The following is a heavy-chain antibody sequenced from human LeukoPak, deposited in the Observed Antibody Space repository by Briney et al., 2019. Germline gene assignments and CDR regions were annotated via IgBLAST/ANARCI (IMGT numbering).Heavy chain of an antibody. D-gene: IGHD3-22*01. V-gene: IGHV4-39*01. Sequence: SETLSLTCTVSGGSISSGDYYWGWIRQPPGKGLEWIGSIYYSGSTYYNPSLKSRVTISVDTSKNQFSLKLTSVTAADTAVYYCARRSYYDSGGIFDYWGQGTLVTVSS. CDR1: GGSISSGDYY. J-gene: IGHJ4*02. CDR2: IYYSGST. CDR3: ARRSYYDSGGIFDY.